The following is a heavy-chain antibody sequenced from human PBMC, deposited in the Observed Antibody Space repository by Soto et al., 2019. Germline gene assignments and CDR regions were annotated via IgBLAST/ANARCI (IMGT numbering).Heavy chain of an antibody. CDR1: GGSISSGDYY. CDR2: IYYSGST. V-gene: IGHV4-30-4*01. J-gene: IGHJ4*02. D-gene: IGHD3-22*01. CDR3: ARDIGYYYDSSGYYERDY. Sequence: SETLSLTCTVSGGSISSGDYYWSWIRQPPGKGLEWIGYIYYSGSTYYNPSLKSRVTISVDTSKNQFSLKLSSVTAADTAVYYCARDIGYYYDSSGYYERDYWGQGTLVTVSS.